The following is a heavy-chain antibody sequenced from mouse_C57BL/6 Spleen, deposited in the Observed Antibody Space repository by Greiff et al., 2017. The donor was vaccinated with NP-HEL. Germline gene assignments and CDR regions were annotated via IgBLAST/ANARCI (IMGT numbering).Heavy chain of an antibody. D-gene: IGHD1-1*01. CDR3: ARANYYGSRGDWYFDV. J-gene: IGHJ1*03. CDR2: IDPNSGGT. V-gene: IGHV1-72*01. Sequence: QVQLQQPGAELVKPGASVKLSCKASGYTFTSYWMHWVKQRPGRGLEWIGRIDPNSGGTKYNEKFKSKATLTVDKPSSTVYMQLSSLTSEDSAVYYCARANYYGSRGDWYFDVWGTGTTVTVSS. CDR1: GYTFTSYW.